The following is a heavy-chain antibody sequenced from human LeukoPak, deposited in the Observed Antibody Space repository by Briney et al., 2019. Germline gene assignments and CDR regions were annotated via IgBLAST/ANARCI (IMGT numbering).Heavy chain of an antibody. V-gene: IGHV4-61*02. J-gene: IGHJ3*02. D-gene: IGHD6-13*01. CDR3: ARDLHSSSPRNDAFDI. Sequence: SETLSLTCTVSGGSISSGSYYWSWIRQPAGKGLEWIGRIYTSGSTNYNPSLKSRVTISVDTSKNQFSLKLSSVTAADTAVYYCARDLHSSSPRNDAFDIWGQGTMVTVSS. CDR2: IYTSGST. CDR1: GGSISSGSYY.